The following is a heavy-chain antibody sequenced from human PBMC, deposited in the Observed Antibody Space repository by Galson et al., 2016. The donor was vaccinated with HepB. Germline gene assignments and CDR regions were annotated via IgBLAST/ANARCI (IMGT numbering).Heavy chain of an antibody. V-gene: IGHV3-23*01. CDR2: IVPGGDST. J-gene: IGHJ5*02. Sequence: SLRLSCAASGFTFSGSSMSWVRQAPGKGPEWVSAIVPGGDSTYYTDSVRARFIVSRDNSKNTLYLQMNSLRADDTAVYYCAKGGDYDAWGQGTLVIVSS. D-gene: IGHD2-21*02. CDR1: GFTFSGSS. CDR3: AKGGDYDA.